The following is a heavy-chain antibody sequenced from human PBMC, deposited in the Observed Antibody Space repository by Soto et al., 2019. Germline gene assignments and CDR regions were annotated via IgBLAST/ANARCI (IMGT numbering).Heavy chain of an antibody. J-gene: IGHJ6*02. Sequence: GASVKVSCKASGHTFTSYYMHWVRQAPGQGLEWMGIINPSGGSTSYAQKFQGRVTMTRDTSTSTVYMELSSLRSEDTAVYYCARARGIAAAGSVSAMSVFEYYYYYYGMDVRGQGTTVTVSS. CDR1: GHTFTSYY. CDR3: ARARGIAAAGSVSAMSVFEYYYYYYGMDV. V-gene: IGHV1-46*01. D-gene: IGHD6-13*01. CDR2: INPSGGST.